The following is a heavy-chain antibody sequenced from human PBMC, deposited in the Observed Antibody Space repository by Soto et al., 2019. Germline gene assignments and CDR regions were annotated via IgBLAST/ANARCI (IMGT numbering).Heavy chain of an antibody. J-gene: IGHJ4*02. CDR2: ISYDAGDK. D-gene: IGHD3-22*01. Sequence: QVHLVESGGGVVQSGRSLRLSCAASGFTFSSYGMHWVRQAPGKGLEWVALISYDAGDKYYADSVRGRFTISRDNSKNTLFLQMNSLRPEDTAVYYCARTLRDDSVGYYGAFMGWGQGALVSVSS. CDR3: ARTLRDDSVGYYGAFMG. V-gene: IGHV3-30*19. CDR1: GFTFSSYG.